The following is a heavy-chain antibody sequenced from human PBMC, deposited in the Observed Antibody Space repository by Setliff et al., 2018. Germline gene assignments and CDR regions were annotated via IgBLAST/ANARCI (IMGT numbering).Heavy chain of an antibody. D-gene: IGHD2-21*01. CDR2: IFHSGLT. V-gene: IGHV4-30-2*01. J-gene: IGHJ6*02. Sequence: SETLSLTCTVSGGSIGSGDSSWSWIRQPPGKGPEWIGYIFHSGLTFYNPSFRRRVTISVDRSKNQFSLSLTSMTAADTAVYYCARAPGTVHYSRVPYGMDVWGQGTTVTVSS. CDR3: ARAPGTVHYSRVPYGMDV. CDR1: GGSIGSGDSS.